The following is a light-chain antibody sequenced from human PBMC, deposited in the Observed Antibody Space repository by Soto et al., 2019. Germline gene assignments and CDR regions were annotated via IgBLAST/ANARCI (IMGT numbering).Light chain of an antibody. CDR1: FSDIGRYNL. Sequence: QSVLTQPASVSGSPGQSITISCTGTFSDIGRYNLVSWYQQHPGKAPKLMIYEGRKRPSGVSSRFSGSKSAYTASLTISGLQDEDEDDYYCSSYTPTSALVFGGGTKLTVL. J-gene: IGLJ2*01. CDR2: EGR. V-gene: IGLV2-14*02. CDR3: SSYTPTSALV.